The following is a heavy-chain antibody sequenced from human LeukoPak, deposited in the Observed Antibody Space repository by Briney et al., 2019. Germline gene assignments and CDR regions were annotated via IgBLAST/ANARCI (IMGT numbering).Heavy chain of an antibody. D-gene: IGHD1-26*01. V-gene: IGHV3-20*04. J-gene: IGHJ4*02. CDR1: GFTFDDHG. CDR3: GRGRSYFSLDS. CDR2: INRNGGST. Sequence: GGSLRLSCAASGFTFDDHGMSWVRQVPGKGLEWVSGINRNGGSTSYADSVKGRFTISRDNARNSMYLQMNSLRAEDTALYYCGRGRSYFSLDSWGPGTLVTVSS.